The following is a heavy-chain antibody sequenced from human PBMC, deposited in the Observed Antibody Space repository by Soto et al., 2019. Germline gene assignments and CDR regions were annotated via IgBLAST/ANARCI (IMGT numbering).Heavy chain of an antibody. CDR3: ARKTTGYYDSSGYTSAFDI. J-gene: IGHJ3*02. V-gene: IGHV1-69*13. D-gene: IGHD3-22*01. CDR1: GHTFTSYG. CDR2: IIPIFGTA. Sequence: GASVKVSCKASGHTFTSYGISWVRQAPGQGLEWMGGIIPIFGTANYAQKFQDRVTITADESTSTAYMELSSLRSEDTAVYYCARKTTGYYDSSGYTSAFDIWGQGTMVTVSS.